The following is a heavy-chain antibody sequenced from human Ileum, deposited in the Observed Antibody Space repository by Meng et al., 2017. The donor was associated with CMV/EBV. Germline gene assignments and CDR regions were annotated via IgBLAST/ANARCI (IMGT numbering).Heavy chain of an antibody. D-gene: IGHD3-10*01. CDR1: PFSSLG. Sequence: PFSSLGIHWVRQAPSQELEWMGMESYDENSAYYRTSVKGRFNISGDNSKDTVYLQMNSLRPEVTAVYYCGGEPMVRGTINAFDYWGRGTLVTVSS. CDR3: GGEPMVRGTINAFDY. V-gene: IGHV3-30*03. J-gene: IGHJ4*02. CDR2: ESYDENSA.